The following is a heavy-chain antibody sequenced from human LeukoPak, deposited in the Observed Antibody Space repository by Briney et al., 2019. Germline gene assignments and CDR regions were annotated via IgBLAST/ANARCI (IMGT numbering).Heavy chain of an antibody. J-gene: IGHJ4*02. Sequence: SETLSLTCTVSGGSIRSSSYYWGWIRQPPGKGLEWIASIYYSGSTYYNPSLKSQVTISVDTSKNQFSLRLSSVTAADTAVYYCASNWGGDEYYFDYWGQGSLVTVSS. CDR3: ASNWGGDEYYFDY. CDR1: GGSIRSSSYY. D-gene: IGHD7-27*01. CDR2: IYYSGST. V-gene: IGHV4-39*01.